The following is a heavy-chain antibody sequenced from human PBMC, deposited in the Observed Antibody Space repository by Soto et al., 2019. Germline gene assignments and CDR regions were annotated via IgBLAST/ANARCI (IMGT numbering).Heavy chain of an antibody. CDR2: FSAGGRT. CDR3: AKESLPEHYGDTLFDY. CDR1: GFSFSNYA. D-gene: IGHD4-17*01. J-gene: IGHJ4*02. Sequence: EVQLLESGGTLVQPGGSLRLSCAASGFSFSNYALSWVRQAPGKGLEWVSTFSAGGRTYYADSVKGRFTIARDSSQNTVHLQIRHLRPEDTAVYYCAKESLPEHYGDTLFDYWGQGTRVTVSS. V-gene: IGHV3-23*01.